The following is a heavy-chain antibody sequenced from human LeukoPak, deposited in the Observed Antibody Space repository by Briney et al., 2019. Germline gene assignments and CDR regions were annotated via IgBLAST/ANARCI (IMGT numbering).Heavy chain of an antibody. CDR1: GFTFSDYY. J-gene: IGHJ3*02. Sequence: PGGPLRLSCAASGFTFSDYYMSWIRTAPGKGLEWVSYISSSGSTIYYADSVKGRFTISRDNAKNSLYLQMNSLRAEYTAVYYCARVWRSGGVFDIWGQGTMVTVSS. CDR3: ARVWRSGGVFDI. V-gene: IGHV3-11*04. D-gene: IGHD2-8*02. CDR2: ISSSGSTI.